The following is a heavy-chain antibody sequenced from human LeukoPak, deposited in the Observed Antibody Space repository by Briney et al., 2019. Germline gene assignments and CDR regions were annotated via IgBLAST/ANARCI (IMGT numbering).Heavy chain of an antibody. V-gene: IGHV1-69*05. J-gene: IGHJ4*02. CDR2: IIPIFGTA. CDR3: ASPRDTIFGVVSLPFDY. CDR1: GGTFSSYA. Sequence: ASVKVSCKASGGTFSSYAISWVRQAPGQGLEWMGGIIPIFGTANYAQKFQGRVTITTDESTSTAYMELSSLRSEDTAVYYCASPRDTIFGVVSLPFDYWGQGTLVTVSS. D-gene: IGHD3-3*01.